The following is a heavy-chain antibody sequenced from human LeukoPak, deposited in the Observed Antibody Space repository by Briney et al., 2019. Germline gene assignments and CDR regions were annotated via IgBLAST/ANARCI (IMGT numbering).Heavy chain of an antibody. CDR1: GYTFTGYY. CDR3: ARDGIAARSVYFGMDV. J-gene: IGHJ6*02. D-gene: IGHD6-6*01. CDR2: INPNSGGT. V-gene: IGHV1-2*02. Sequence: GASVKVSCKASGYTFTGYYMHWVRQAPGQGLEWMGWINPNSGGTNYAQKFQGRVTMTRDTSISTAYMELSRLSSDDTAVYYCARDGIAARSVYFGMDVWGQGTTVTVSS.